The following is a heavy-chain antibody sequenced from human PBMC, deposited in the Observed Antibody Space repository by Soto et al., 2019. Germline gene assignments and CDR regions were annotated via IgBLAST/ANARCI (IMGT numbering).Heavy chain of an antibody. Sequence: QVQLVQSGAEVKKPGSSVKVSCKASGGTFNTYTISWVRQVPGQGLEWMGGIMPLYAKPTYAQPFLGRLTIAADEHTSPVYMELSSLRSEDTALYSCASLNNWSSGDGRIDVWGRGTAVSVSS. CDR3: ASLNNWSSGDGRIDV. J-gene: IGHJ6*02. V-gene: IGHV1-69*01. D-gene: IGHD1-26*01. CDR2: IMPLYAKP. CDR1: GGTFNTYT.